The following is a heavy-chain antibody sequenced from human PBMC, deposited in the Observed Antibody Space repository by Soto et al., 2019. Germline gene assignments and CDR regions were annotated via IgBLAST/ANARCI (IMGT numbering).Heavy chain of an antibody. CDR1: GFTFSSYG. CDR2: ISYDGSNK. Sequence: PGGSPRLSCAASGFTFSSYGMHWVRQAPGKGLEWVAVISYDGSNKYYADSVKGRFTISRDNSKNTLYLQMNSLRAEDTAVYYCAKDPNYDFWSGPDYWGQGTLVTVSS. V-gene: IGHV3-30*18. CDR3: AKDPNYDFWSGPDY. J-gene: IGHJ4*02. D-gene: IGHD3-3*01.